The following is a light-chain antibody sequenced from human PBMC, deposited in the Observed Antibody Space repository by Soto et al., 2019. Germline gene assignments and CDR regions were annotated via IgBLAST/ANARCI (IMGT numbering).Light chain of an antibody. J-gene: IGKJ4*01. V-gene: IGKV3-15*01. CDR1: QSVNSN. CDR2: GAS. Sequence: EIVMTQSPGTLSVSPGERATLSCRASQSVNSNLAWYQQKPGQAPRILIYGASTRATAIPARFSGSGSGTEFTLTISSLQSEDFAVYYCQQYNDWPRTFGGGTKVDI. CDR3: QQYNDWPRT.